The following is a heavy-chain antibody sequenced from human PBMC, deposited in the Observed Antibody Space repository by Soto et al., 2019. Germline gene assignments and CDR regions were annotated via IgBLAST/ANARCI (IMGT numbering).Heavy chain of an antibody. CDR3: ARVPTYYYYGMDX. CDR2: IDPSDSYT. CDR1: GYSLTTYW. Sequence: PGESLKISCKASGYSLTTYWISWVRQMPGKGLEYMVMIDPSDSYTHYSLSFQGQVTISAEKSIRTAYLQWSSMKASDTAMYYCARVPTYYYYGMDXWGQGTTVTVS. J-gene: IGHJ6*02. V-gene: IGHV5-10-1*01.